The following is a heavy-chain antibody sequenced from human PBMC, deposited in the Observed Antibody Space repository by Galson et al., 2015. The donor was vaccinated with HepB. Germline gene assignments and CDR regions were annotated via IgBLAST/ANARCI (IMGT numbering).Heavy chain of an antibody. CDR3: AKAITSGGAADYFEY. CDR2: ISNSGETA. CDR1: GFTFRNYA. V-gene: IGHV3-23*01. J-gene: IGHJ4*02. Sequence: SLRLSCAASGFTFRNYAMTWVRQAPGKGLEWVSIISNSGETAKYADSVRGRFTITRDNSKNTQYLQMNSPRADDTAAYFCAKAITSGGAADYFEYWGQGTLVTVSS. D-gene: IGHD3-16*01.